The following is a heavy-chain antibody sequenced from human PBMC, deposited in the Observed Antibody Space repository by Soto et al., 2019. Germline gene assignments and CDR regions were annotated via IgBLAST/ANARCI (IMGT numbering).Heavy chain of an antibody. Sequence: QVQLVESGGGLVKPGGSLRLSCAASGFTFSDSYMSWIRQAPGQGLEWVSYLSGSGTYTNYGDSVKGRFTISRDNAKNSLYLQKNSLRAEDTAVYYCVRGGSYCGGDCFDYWGQGTLVTGSS. CDR1: GFTFSDSY. J-gene: IGHJ4*02. D-gene: IGHD2-21*02. V-gene: IGHV3-11*06. CDR3: VRGGSYCGGDCFDY. CDR2: LSGSGTYT.